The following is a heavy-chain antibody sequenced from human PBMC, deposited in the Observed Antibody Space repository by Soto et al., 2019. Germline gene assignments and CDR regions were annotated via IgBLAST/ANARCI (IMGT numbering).Heavy chain of an antibody. CDR3: ARDRPWDCSSSNYCYYYGLDV. Sequence: PSQTLSLSCTVAGGSCSSDGWGWIRQPPGKGLEWIGKINNSGITNYNPSLKSRATISVDTSKNQFSLKLTSVPAADTAVYYCARDRPWDCSSSNYCYYYGLDVWGQGTTVTVSS. J-gene: IGHJ6*02. V-gene: IGHV4-59*13. D-gene: IGHD2-2*01. CDR1: GGSCSSDG. CDR2: INNSGIT.